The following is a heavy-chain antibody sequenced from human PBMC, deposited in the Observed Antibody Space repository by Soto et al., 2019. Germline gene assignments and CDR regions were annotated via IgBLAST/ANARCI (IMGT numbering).Heavy chain of an antibody. Sequence: ESGGGLVQPGGSLRLSCAASGFTFSRYGMSWVRQAPRKGLEWVSAITGSGDSTYYADSVKGRFTISRDSSNNTVYLQMNSLRADDTAVYYCVKLRLELLYLDSWGLGALVIVSS. D-gene: IGHD1-7*01. CDR1: GFTFSRYG. CDR2: ITGSGDST. V-gene: IGHV3-23*01. CDR3: VKLRLELLYLDS. J-gene: IGHJ4*02.